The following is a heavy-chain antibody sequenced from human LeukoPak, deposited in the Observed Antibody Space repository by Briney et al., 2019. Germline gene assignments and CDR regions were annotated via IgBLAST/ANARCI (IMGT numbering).Heavy chain of an antibody. CDR2: IYYSGST. CDR3: ARDQLGGYYYDY. CDR1: GGSISSYY. J-gene: IGHJ4*02. V-gene: IGHV4-59*01. Sequence: SETLSLTCTVSGGSISSYYWSWIRQPPGKGLEWIGYIYYSGSTNYNPSLKSRVTISVDTSKNQFSLKLSSVTAADTAVYYCARDQLGGYYYDYWGQGSLVTVSS. D-gene: IGHD3-22*01.